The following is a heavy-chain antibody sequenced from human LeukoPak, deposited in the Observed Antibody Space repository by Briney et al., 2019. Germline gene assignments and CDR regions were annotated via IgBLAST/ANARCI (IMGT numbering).Heavy chain of an antibody. CDR3: ARDDNGSY. CDR2: IINSSRYI. J-gene: IGHJ4*02. Sequence: GGSLSLSCAASGFTFSSYSMNWVRQAPGKGLEWVSSIINSSRYIYYAHSVKGRFTISIDNAKNSLYLQMNSLRAEDTAVYYCARDDNGSYWGQGTLVTVSS. CDR1: GFTFSSYS. V-gene: IGHV3-21*01. D-gene: IGHD2-8*01.